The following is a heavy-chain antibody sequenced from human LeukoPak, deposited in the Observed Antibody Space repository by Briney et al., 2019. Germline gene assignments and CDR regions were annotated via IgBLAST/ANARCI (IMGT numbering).Heavy chain of an antibody. V-gene: IGHV3-7*01. Sequence: PGGSLRLSCAASGFTVSRNYLSWVRQAPGKGLEWVANIKQDGSEKYYVDSVKGRFTISRDNAKNSLYLQMNSLRAEDTAVYYCARVERYDFWSGYHYYYYYYMDVWGKGTTVTVSS. CDR1: GFTVSRNY. J-gene: IGHJ6*03. D-gene: IGHD3-3*01. CDR2: IKQDGSEK. CDR3: ARVERYDFWSGYHYYYYYYMDV.